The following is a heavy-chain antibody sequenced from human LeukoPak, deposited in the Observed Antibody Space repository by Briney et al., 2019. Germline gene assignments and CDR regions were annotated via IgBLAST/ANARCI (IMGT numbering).Heavy chain of an antibody. CDR2: ISYDGSNK. D-gene: IGHD2-15*01. CDR1: GFTFSSYG. Sequence: PGRSLRLSCAASGFTFSSYGMHWVRQAPGKGLEWVAVISYDGSNKYYADSVKGRFTISRDNSKNTLYLQMNSLRAEDTAVYYCAKDGQYCSGGSCYTPDYYFDYWGQGTLVPVSS. CDR3: AKDGQYCSGGSCYTPDYYFDY. J-gene: IGHJ4*02. V-gene: IGHV3-30*18.